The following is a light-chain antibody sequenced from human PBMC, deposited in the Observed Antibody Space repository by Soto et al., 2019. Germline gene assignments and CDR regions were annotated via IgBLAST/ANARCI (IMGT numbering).Light chain of an antibody. Sequence: QLVLTQPPSASGTPGQRVTISCSGSSSNIGSNTVNWYQHLPGTAPKLLIYTNNQRPSGVPDRFSGSKSGTSASLAISGLQSEDEADYYCAAWDDSLNGWVFGGGTKVTVL. CDR1: SSNIGSNT. V-gene: IGLV1-44*01. J-gene: IGLJ3*02. CDR3: AAWDDSLNGWV. CDR2: TNN.